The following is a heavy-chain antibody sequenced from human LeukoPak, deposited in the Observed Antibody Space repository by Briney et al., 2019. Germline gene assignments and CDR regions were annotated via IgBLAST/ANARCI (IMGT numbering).Heavy chain of an antibody. CDR3: ARWYSVAPHPFFDY. CDR2: INSDGSST. CDR1: GFTFSSYW. D-gene: IGHD2-15*01. Sequence: GGSLRLSCAASGFTFSSYWMPWVRQAPGKGLVWVSRINSDGSSTSYADSVKGRFTISRDNAKNTLYLQMNSLRAEDTAVYYCARWYSVAPHPFFDYWGQGTLVTVSS. J-gene: IGHJ4*02. V-gene: IGHV3-74*01.